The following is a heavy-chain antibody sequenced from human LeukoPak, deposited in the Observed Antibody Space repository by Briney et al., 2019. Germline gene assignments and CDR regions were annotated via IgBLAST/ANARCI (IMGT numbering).Heavy chain of an antibody. CDR1: GGSISSYY. Sequence: SETLSLTCTVSGGSISSYYWSWIRQPPGKGLEWIGYIYYSGSTYYNPSLKSRVTISVDTSKNQFSLKLSSVTAADTAVYYCARQRNWFDPWGQGTLVTVSS. V-gene: IGHV4-59*12. J-gene: IGHJ5*02. CDR3: ARQRNWFDP. CDR2: IYYSGST.